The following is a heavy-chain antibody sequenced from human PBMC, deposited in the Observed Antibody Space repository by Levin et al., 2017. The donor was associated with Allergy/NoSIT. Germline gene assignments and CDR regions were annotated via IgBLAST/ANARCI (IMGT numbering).Heavy chain of an antibody. CDR3: AKDLDTAMGITFYYGMDV. V-gene: IGHV3-23*01. D-gene: IGHD5-18*01. CDR1: GFTFSSYA. Sequence: GESLKISCAASGFTFSSYAMSWVRQAPGKGLEWVSAISGSGGSTYYADSVKGRFTISRDNSKNTLYLQMNSLRAEDTAVYYCAKDLDTAMGITFYYGMDVWGQGTTVTVSS. CDR2: ISGSGGST. J-gene: IGHJ6*02.